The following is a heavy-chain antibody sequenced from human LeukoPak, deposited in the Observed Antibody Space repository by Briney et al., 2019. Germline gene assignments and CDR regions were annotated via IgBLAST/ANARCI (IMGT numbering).Heavy chain of an antibody. V-gene: IGHV4-39*02. D-gene: IGHD2-2*01. CDR1: GGSISSSSYY. CDR2: IYYSGST. J-gene: IGHJ4*02. Sequence: PSETLSLTCTVSGGSISSSSYYWGWIRQPPGKGLEWIGSIYYSGSTYYNPSLKSRVTISVDTSKNQFSLKLSSVTAADTAVYYCTRDSSTRGDYWGQGTLVTVSS. CDR3: TRDSSTRGDY.